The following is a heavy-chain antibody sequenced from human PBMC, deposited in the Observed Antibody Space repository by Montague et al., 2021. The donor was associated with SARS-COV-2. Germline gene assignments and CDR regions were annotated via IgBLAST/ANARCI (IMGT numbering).Heavy chain of an antibody. D-gene: IGHD4-17*01. V-gene: IGHV4-34*01. CDR1: GGSFSGYY. CDR2: INHSGST. Sequence: SETLSLTCAVYGGSFSGYYWGWIRQPPGKGLEWIGEINHSGSTNYNPSLKSRVTISVDTSKNQFSLKLSSVTVADTAVYYCARGRAVTTFYYYYYGMDVWGQGTTVTVSS. CDR3: ARGRAVTTFYYYYYGMDV. J-gene: IGHJ6*02.